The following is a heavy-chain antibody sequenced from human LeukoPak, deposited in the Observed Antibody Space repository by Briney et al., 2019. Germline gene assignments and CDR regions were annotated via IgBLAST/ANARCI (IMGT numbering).Heavy chain of an antibody. J-gene: IGHJ6*02. V-gene: IGHV1-2*02. CDR3: ARDSSSWGNYGMDV. D-gene: IGHD6-13*01. CDR2: INPNSGGT. CDR1: GYTFIGYY. Sequence: ASVKVSCKASGYTFIGYYMHWVRQAPGQGLEWMGWINPNSGGTNYAQKFQGRVTMTRDTSISTAYTELSRLRSDDTAVYYCARDSSSWGNYGMDVWGQGTTVTVSS.